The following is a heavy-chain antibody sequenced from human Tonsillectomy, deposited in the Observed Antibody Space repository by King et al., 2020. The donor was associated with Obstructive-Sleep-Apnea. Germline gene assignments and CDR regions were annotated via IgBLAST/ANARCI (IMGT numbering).Heavy chain of an antibody. CDR1: GYTFTSYD. D-gene: IGHD5-12*01. CDR2: MNPNSGNK. J-gene: IGHJ4*02. Sequence: QLVQSGAEVKKPGASVKVSCKASGYTFTSYDINWVRQATGQGPEWMGWMNPNSGNKGYGQKFQGRVTMTRNSSISTAYMELSSLRSEDTAVYYCARGREHSGYDDYWGQGTLVTVSS. CDR3: ARGREHSGYDDY. V-gene: IGHV1-8*01.